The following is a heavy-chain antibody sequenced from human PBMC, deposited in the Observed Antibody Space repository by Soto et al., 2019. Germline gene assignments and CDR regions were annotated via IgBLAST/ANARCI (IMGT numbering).Heavy chain of an antibody. J-gene: IGHJ6*02. Sequence: QVQLVQSGGEVKKPGASVKVSCKASGYTFTSYGISWVRQAPGQGLEWMGWISGYNGKTNYAQKVQDRVTMTTDISTSTVYMELGGLRSDDTAVYNCAVEGDVSYYYYGMDVWGQGTTVAVSS. CDR3: AVEGDVSYYYYGMDV. V-gene: IGHV1-18*01. CDR2: ISGYNGKT. D-gene: IGHD2-21*01. CDR1: GYTFTSYG.